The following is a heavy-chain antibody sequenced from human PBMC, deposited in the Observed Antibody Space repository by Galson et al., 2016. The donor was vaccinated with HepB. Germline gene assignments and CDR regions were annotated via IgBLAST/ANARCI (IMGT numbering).Heavy chain of an antibody. D-gene: IGHD3-10*01. V-gene: IGHV1-3*01. Sequence: SVKVSCKASGYTFTSYAMDWVRQAPGQRLEWMGWINVGNGNTKYSQKFQGRVTITRDTSASTAYMELSSLRSEDTAVYYCARAEIVKSLWFGESPTTLDYWGQGTLVTVSS. CDR3: ARAEIVKSLWFGESPTTLDY. J-gene: IGHJ4*02. CDR1: GYTFTSYA. CDR2: INVGNGNT.